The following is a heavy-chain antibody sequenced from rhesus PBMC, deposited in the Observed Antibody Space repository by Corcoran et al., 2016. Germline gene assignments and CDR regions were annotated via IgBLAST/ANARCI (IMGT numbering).Heavy chain of an antibody. CDR3: ARTPGCSSTYCSYAEYFEF. V-gene: IGHV4-173*01. J-gene: IGHJ1*01. Sequence: QLQLQESGPGLVKPSETLSLPCAVPGGSISSNYWSWIRQPQGKGLEWLGHISRSGGRPDYHPSLTRRVTISTDTSKNQFSLTLSSVTAADMAVYYCARTPGCSSTYCSYAEYFEFWGQGALVTVSS. D-gene: IGHD2-15*01. CDR1: GGSISSNY. CDR2: ISRSGGRP.